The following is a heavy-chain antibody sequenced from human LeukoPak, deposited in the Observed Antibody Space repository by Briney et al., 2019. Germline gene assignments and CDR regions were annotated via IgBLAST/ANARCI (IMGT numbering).Heavy chain of an antibody. CDR3: ARGYCSGGSCYSKDYYYMDV. CDR1: GFTVSSNY. V-gene: IGHV3-53*01. CDR2: IHSGGTT. Sequence: GGSLRLSCAASGFTVSSNYMSWVRQAPGKRLEWVSIIHSGGTTYYTDSVKGRFTISRDNSNNMLYLQMNSLRAEDTAVYYCARGYCSGGSCYSKDYYYMDVWGKGTTVTVSS. J-gene: IGHJ6*03. D-gene: IGHD2-15*01.